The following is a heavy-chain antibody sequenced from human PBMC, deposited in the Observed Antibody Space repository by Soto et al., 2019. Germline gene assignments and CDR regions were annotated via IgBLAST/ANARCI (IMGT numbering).Heavy chain of an antibody. V-gene: IGHV4-39*01. CDR2: IYYSGST. CDR3: XXXXXXXXXEGGDY. D-gene: IGHD3-16*01. Sequence: QLQLQESGPGLVKPSETLSLTCTVSGXXXXXXXXXXXWIXQXXXXXXEWIGSIYYSGSTYYNPSLKSRVXXXXXTXXXXXXXXXXXXXXXXXXXXXXXXXXXXXXXEGGDYWGQGTLVTVSS. CDR1: GXXXXXXXXX. J-gene: IGHJ4*02.